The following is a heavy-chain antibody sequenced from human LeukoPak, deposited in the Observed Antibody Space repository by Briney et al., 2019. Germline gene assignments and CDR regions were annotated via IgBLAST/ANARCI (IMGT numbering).Heavy chain of an antibody. Sequence: SQTLSLTCAISGDSVSTDSGAWNWIRQSPSRGLEWLGRTYYRSKWFNDYGVSVKTRITINPDTTKNQVSLQVNSVTPEDTAVYYCVREGHSNFDPWGQGTLVIVSS. V-gene: IGHV6-1*01. D-gene: IGHD3-3*02. CDR2: TYYRSKWFN. CDR3: VREGHSNFDP. CDR1: GDSVSTDSGA. J-gene: IGHJ5*02.